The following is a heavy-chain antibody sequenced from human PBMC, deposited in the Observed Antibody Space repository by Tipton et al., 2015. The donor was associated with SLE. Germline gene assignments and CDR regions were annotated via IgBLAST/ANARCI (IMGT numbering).Heavy chain of an antibody. Sequence: TLSLTCTVSGVSVNSTNYYWSWVRQPAGKGLEWIGLIYSSGTINYNPSLESRITTSANTSKNQFSLSLYSVTVEDTAVYYCARQGTGFGSGRDDYWGQGILVTVSS. CDR2: IYSSGTI. J-gene: IGHJ4*02. V-gene: IGHV4-61*02. D-gene: IGHD6-19*01. CDR1: GVSVNSTNYY. CDR3: ARQGTGFGSGRDDY.